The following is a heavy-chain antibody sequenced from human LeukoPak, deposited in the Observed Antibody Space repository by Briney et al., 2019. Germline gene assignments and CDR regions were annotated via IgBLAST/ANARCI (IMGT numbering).Heavy chain of an antibody. CDR2: ISGSGGST. CDR3: AKDTLGGFGESLDY. V-gene: IGHV3-23*01. J-gene: IGHJ4*02. CDR1: GFTFSSYA. Sequence: GGSLRLSCAASGFTFSSYAMSWVRQAPGKGLEWVSAISGSGGSTYYADSVKGRFTISRDNFKNTLYLQMNSLRAEDTAVYYCAKDTLGGFGESLDYWGQGTLVTVSS. D-gene: IGHD3-10*01.